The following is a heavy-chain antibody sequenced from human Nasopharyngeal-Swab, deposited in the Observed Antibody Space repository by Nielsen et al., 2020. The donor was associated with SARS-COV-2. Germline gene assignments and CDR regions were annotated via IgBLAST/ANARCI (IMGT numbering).Heavy chain of an antibody. CDR3: ARIAVAALNDWYFDL. D-gene: IGHD6-19*01. V-gene: IGHV4-59*01. CDR2: IYYSGST. Sequence: SETLSPTCTVSGGSISSYYWSWIRQPPGKGLEWIGYIYYSGSTNYNPSLKSRVTISVDTSKNQFSLKLSSVTAADTAVYYCARIAVAALNDWYFDLWGRGTLVTVSS. CDR1: GGSISSYY. J-gene: IGHJ2*01.